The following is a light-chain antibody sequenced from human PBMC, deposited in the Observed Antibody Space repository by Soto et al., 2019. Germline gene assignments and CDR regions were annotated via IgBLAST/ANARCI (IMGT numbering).Light chain of an antibody. CDR2: AAS. CDR3: QQYDSYSAT. J-gene: IGKJ1*01. CDR1: QVISTS. V-gene: IGKV1-9*01. Sequence: DIQLTQSPSFLSPSIGESVTIICRASQVISTSLAWYQVKPGKAPKLLIYAASTLERGVPSRFSGSGSGTEFTLTISSLQPADFATYYCQQYDSYSATFGQGTKVDIK.